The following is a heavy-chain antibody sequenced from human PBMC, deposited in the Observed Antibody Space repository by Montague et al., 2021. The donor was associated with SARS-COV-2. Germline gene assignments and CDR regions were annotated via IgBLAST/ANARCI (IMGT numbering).Heavy chain of an antibody. V-gene: IGHV3-30-3*01. CDR2: ISYDGSNK. Sequence: SLRLSCSASGFTFSSYAMHWVRQAPGKGLEWVAVISYDGSNKYYXDSVKGRFTISRDNSKNTLYLQMNSLRAEDTAVYYCARDAAIVVVPAAIQCYYYGMDVWGQGTTVTVSS. CDR1: GFTFSSYA. CDR3: ARDAAIVVVPAAIQCYYYGMDV. D-gene: IGHD2-2*01. J-gene: IGHJ6*02.